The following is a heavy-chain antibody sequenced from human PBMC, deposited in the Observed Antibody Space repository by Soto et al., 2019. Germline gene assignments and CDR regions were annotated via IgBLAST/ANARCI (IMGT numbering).Heavy chain of an antibody. J-gene: IGHJ6*02. CDR3: AREYTAWPLAYGLDV. Sequence: GGSLRLSCVGSGFTFSTYSIHWVRHAPGRGLEWVSSISSRSDIYYANPVKGRFTISRDNAKNSVSLQMNSLRAEDTAVYYCAREYTAWPLAYGLDVWGQGTTVTVSS. CDR2: ISSRSDI. D-gene: IGHD2-2*02. CDR1: GFTFSTYS. V-gene: IGHV3-21*01.